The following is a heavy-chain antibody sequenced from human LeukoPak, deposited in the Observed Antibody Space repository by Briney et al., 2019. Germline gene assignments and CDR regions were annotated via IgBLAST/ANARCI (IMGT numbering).Heavy chain of an antibody. Sequence: GGSLRLSCAASGFTFDDYAMHWVRQAPGKGLEWVSLISWDGGSTYYADSVKGRFTISRDNNKNSLYLQMNSLRAEDTALYYCAKGGGTAMAGWYFDYWGQGTLVTVSS. J-gene: IGHJ4*02. V-gene: IGHV3-43D*03. CDR3: AKGGGTAMAGWYFDY. CDR2: ISWDGGST. CDR1: GFTFDDYA. D-gene: IGHD5-18*01.